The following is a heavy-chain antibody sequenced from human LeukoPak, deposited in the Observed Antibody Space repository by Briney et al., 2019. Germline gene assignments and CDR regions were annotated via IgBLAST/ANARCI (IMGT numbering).Heavy chain of an antibody. CDR3: ARDQGDHDAFDI. CDR2: IYRTGTT. V-gene: IGHV4-30-2*01. D-gene: IGHD2-21*02. J-gene: IGHJ3*02. CDR1: GGSISSGAYS. Sequence: PSQTLSLTCTVSGGSISSGAYSWSWIRQPPAKGLEWIGYIYRTGTTYYNPSLKSRVTISVDTSKSQFSLKLTSVTAADTAVYYCARDQGDHDAFDIWGQGTMVTVSS.